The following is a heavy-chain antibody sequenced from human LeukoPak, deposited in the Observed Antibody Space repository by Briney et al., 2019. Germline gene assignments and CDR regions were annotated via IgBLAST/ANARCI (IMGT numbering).Heavy chain of an antibody. CDR1: GYTFSTYG. CDR2: ISVYNGNT. V-gene: IGHV1-18*04. CDR3: ARVYSTTLFDY. Sequence: ASVKVSCKASGYTFSTYGINWVRQAPGQGLEWMGWISVYNGNTNYAQKFQGRVTMTTDTSTSTAYMELRSLTSDDTAVYYCARVYSTTLFDYWGQGTLVTVSS. D-gene: IGHD2/OR15-2a*01. J-gene: IGHJ4*02.